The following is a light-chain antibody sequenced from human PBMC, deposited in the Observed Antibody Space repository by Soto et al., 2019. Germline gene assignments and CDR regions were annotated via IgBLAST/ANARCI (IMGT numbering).Light chain of an antibody. J-gene: IGKJ5*01. CDR2: GAS. V-gene: IGKV3-20*01. CDR1: QSVSSSY. Sequence: EIVLTQSPGTLSLSPGERATLSCRASQSVSSSYLAWYQQKPGQAPRLLIYGASSRATGIPDRFSGSGSGTDFTLTISRVEPKDFAVYYCHQYGSSPPITFGQGTRREIK. CDR3: HQYGSSPPIT.